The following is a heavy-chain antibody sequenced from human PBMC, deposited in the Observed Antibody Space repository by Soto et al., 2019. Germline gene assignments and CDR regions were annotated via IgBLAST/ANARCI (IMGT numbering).Heavy chain of an antibody. CDR3: ATNEGRDGYSFDY. CDR1: GVTFSRKD. D-gene: IGHD5-12*01. V-gene: IGHV1-69*01. J-gene: IGHJ4*02. CDR2: IIPIFGTP. Sequence: ASVKGFCKASGVTFSRKDRRWVRQAPGQGLEWMGGIIPIFGTPQYAEKFQDRVTITADESTSTATMELSSLTSEDTAVYYCATNEGRDGYSFDYWGQGTLVTVSS.